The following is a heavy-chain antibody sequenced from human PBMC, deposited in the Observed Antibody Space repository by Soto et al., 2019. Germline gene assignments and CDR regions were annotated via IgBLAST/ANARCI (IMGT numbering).Heavy chain of an antibody. CDR2: IIPILGIA. V-gene: IGHV1-69*04. CDR1: GGTFSSYT. J-gene: IGHJ5*02. CDR3: ARDGGEYYDILTGPNWFDP. Sequence: SVKVSCKASGGTFSSYTISWVRQAPGQGLEWMGRIIPILGIANYAQKFQGRVTITADKSTSTAYMELSSLRSEDTAVYYCARDGGEYYDILTGPNWFDPWGQGTLVTVSS. D-gene: IGHD3-9*01.